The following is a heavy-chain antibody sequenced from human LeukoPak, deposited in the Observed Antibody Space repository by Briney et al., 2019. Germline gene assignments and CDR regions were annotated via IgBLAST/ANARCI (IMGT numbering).Heavy chain of an antibody. CDR2: IYYSGST. CDR3: ARDKPYGSGSYIDY. J-gene: IGHJ4*02. V-gene: IGHV4-59*12. D-gene: IGHD3-10*01. Sequence: SETLSLTCTVSGGSISSYYWSWIRQPPGKGLEWIGYIYYSGSTNYNPSLKSRVTISVDTSKNQFSLKLSSVTAADTAVYYCARDKPYGSGSYIDYWGQGTLVTVSS. CDR1: GGSISSYY.